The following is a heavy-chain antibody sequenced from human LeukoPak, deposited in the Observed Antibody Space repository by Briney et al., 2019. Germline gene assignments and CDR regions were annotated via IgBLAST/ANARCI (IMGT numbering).Heavy chain of an antibody. V-gene: IGHV1-18*01. CDR2: ISAYNGNT. D-gene: IGHD5-12*01. CDR3: ARRGYSGYGGLGSAEFDY. Sequence: ASVKVSCKASGYTFTSYGISWVRQAPGQGLEWMGWISAYNGNTNYAQKLQGRVTMTTDTSTSTAYMELRSLRSDDTAVYYCARRGYSGYGGLGSAEFDYWGQGTLVTVSS. J-gene: IGHJ4*02. CDR1: GYTFTSYG.